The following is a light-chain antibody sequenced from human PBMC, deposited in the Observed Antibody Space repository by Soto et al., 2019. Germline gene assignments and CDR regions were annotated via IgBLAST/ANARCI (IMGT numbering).Light chain of an antibody. Sequence: DIQMTQSPSSVSASVGDRVTITCRASQCISSWLAWYQQKPGKATKLLIYAASTLQSGVPSRFSGRGSGTDFTLIISSLQHDVSATYYCQQYNSYSFGQGTKVDIK. CDR2: AAS. CDR3: QQYNSYS. J-gene: IGKJ1*01. CDR1: QCISSW. V-gene: IGKV1-12*01.